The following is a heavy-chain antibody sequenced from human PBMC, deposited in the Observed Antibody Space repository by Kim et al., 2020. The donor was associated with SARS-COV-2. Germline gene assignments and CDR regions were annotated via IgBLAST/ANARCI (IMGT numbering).Heavy chain of an antibody. CDR3: ASSRNQPGLRFLEWLFNWFDH. D-gene: IGHD3-3*01. CDR2: IYYSGST. J-gene: IGHJ5*02. V-gene: IGHV4-39*01. Sequence: SETLSLTCTVSGGSISSSSYYWGWIRQPPGKGLEWIGSIYYSGSTYYNPSLKSRVTISVDTSKNQFCRKLSSVTAADTAVYYCASSRNQPGLRFLEWLFNWFDHWRQGTLVTVSS. CDR1: GGSISSSSYY.